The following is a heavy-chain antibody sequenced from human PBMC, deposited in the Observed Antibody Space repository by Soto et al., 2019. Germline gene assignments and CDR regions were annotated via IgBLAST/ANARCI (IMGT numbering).Heavy chain of an antibody. CDR1: GFTFSSYA. J-gene: IGHJ4*02. D-gene: IGHD6-19*01. Sequence: PGGSLRLSCAASGFTFSSYAMRWVRQPPGKGLEWVAVISGSGGNTDYADSVKGRFTISRDNSKNTLYLQMSSLRAGDTAVYYCAHWRQWLVPSWGQGTLVTVSS. CDR3: AHWRQWLVPS. V-gene: IGHV3-23*01. CDR2: ISGSGGNT.